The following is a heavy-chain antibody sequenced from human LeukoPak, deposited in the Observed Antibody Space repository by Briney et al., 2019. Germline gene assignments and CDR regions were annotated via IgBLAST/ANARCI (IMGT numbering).Heavy chain of an antibody. J-gene: IGHJ4*02. CDR2: IWYDGSNK. CDR1: GFTFSSYG. CDR3: ARPHDYGDYFLDC. Sequence: GGSLRLSCAASGFTFSSYGMHWVRQAPGKGLEWVAVIWYDGSNKYYADSVKGRFTISRDNSKNTLYLQMNSLRAEDTAVYYCARPHDYGDYFLDCWGQGTLVTVSS. V-gene: IGHV3-33*01. D-gene: IGHD4-17*01.